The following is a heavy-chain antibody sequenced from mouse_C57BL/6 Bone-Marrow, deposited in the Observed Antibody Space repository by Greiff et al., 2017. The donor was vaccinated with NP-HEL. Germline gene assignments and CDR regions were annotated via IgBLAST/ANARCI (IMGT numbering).Heavy chain of an antibody. Sequence: EVQLQQSVAELVRPGASVKLSCTASGFNIKNTYMHWVKQRPEQGLEWIGRIDPANGNTKYAPKFQGKATITADTSSNTAYLQLSSLTSEDTAINYGGGLDYYGSSYEDYFDYWGQGTTLTVSS. J-gene: IGHJ2*01. CDR2: IDPANGNT. D-gene: IGHD1-1*01. V-gene: IGHV14-3*01. CDR1: GFNIKNTY. CDR3: GGLDYYGSSYEDYFDY.